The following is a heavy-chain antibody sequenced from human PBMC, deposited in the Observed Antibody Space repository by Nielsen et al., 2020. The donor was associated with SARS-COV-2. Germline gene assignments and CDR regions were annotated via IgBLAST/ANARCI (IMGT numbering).Heavy chain of an antibody. CDR2: IIPIFGTA. CDR3: ARDENGYNYFDY. J-gene: IGHJ4*02. D-gene: IGHD5-24*01. CDR1: GGTFSSYA. Sequence: SVKVSCKASGGTFSSYAISWVRQAPGQGLEWMGGIIPIFGTANYAQKFQGRVTITADESTSTAYMELSSLRSEDTAVYYCARDENGYNYFDYWGQGTLVTVSS. V-gene: IGHV1-69*13.